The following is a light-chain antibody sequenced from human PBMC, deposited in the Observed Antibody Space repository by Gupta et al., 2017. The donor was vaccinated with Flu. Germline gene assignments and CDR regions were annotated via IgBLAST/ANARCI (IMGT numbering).Light chain of an antibody. CDR1: NIGSKS. V-gene: IGLV3-21*02. CDR2: DDS. Sequence: SYVVTQPPSVSVAPGPTARITCGGNNIGSKSVHWYQQKPGQAPVLVVYDDSARPSGIPERISGSNSGNTATLTISRVEAGDEADYYCQVWDSSSDHPCVFGTGTKVTVL. CDR3: QVWDSSSDHPCV. J-gene: IGLJ1*01.